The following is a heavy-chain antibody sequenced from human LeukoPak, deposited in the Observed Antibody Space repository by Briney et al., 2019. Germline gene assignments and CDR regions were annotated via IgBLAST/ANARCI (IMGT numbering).Heavy chain of an antibody. CDR2: IRYDGSDK. Sequence: GGSLRLSCAASGFIFTDYGMHWVRQAPGKGLEWLTFIRYDGSDKYYADSVKGRFTISRDNAKNSLYLEMNSLRDEDTAVYYCARGHYGDYAWGRGTLVTVSS. CDR3: ARGHYGDYA. V-gene: IGHV3-30*02. D-gene: IGHD4-17*01. CDR1: GFIFTDYG. J-gene: IGHJ5*02.